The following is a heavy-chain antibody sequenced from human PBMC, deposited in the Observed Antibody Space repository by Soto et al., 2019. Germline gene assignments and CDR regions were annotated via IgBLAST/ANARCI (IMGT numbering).Heavy chain of an antibody. CDR3: VKSSSGYNWERGNWFDP. CDR2: ISSNGGST. Sequence: PGGSLRLSCSASGFTFSSYAMHWVRQAPGKGLEYVSAISSNGGSTYYADSVKGRFTISRDNSKNTLYLQMSSLRAEDTAVYYCVKSSSGYNWERGNWFDPWGQGTLVTVSS. D-gene: IGHD1-20*01. V-gene: IGHV3-64D*06. CDR1: GFTFSSYA. J-gene: IGHJ5*02.